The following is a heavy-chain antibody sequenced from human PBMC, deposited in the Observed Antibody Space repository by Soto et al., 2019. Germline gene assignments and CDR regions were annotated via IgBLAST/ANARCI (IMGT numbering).Heavy chain of an antibody. V-gene: IGHV4-59*02. CDR1: GASVTNYY. J-gene: IGHJ4*02. Sequence: QVQLHQSGPGLVKPSETLSLTCSVSGASVTNYYWSWIRQSPGKGLEWIGYISYGGTTNFNSSLKGRVTVSVDMSKNQFSLTLNSVTAADTAVYYCVMYYGHGQDYWGQGTLVTVSS. CDR2: ISYGGTT. D-gene: IGHD3-10*01. CDR3: VMYYGHGQDY.